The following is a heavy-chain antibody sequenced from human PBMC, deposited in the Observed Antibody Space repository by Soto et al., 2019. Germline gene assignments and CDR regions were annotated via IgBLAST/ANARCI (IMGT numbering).Heavy chain of an antibody. CDR2: ISSSGGTI. CDR1: GFTFSNYE. D-gene: IGHD2-15*01. CDR3: VRGGGGGLFDP. J-gene: IGHJ5*02. V-gene: IGHV3-48*03. Sequence: GGSLRLSCAASGFTFSNYELTWVRQAPGKGLEWVSYISSSGGTIYYADSLKGRFTTSRDNAKNSLYLQMNSLRAEDTAIYYCVRGGGGGLFDPWGQGTMVTVSS.